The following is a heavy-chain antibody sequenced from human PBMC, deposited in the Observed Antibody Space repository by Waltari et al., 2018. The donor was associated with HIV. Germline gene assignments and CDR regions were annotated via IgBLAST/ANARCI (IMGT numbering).Heavy chain of an antibody. J-gene: IGHJ3*01. V-gene: IGHV4-38-2*02. D-gene: IGHD3-22*01. CDR2: IYRTGTT. Sequence: ETLSLTCSVSGSSISSRYYWGWIRQAPGKGLEWIGSIYRTGTTYYNPSLKSRVSVSLNMSKNQFSLKLSSVTAADTAVYYCARDQDYYDSSGYTCYAFDPWGQGTMVIVSS. CDR1: GSSISSRYY. CDR3: ARDQDYYDSSGYTCYAFDP.